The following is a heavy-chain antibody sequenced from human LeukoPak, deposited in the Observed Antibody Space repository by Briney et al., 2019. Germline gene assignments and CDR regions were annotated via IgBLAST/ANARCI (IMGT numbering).Heavy chain of an antibody. Sequence: SETLSLTCTVSGYSISSDYYWGWIRQPPGKGLEWIGSIYHSGSTYYNPSLKSRVTISVDTSKNQFSLKLSSVTAADTAVYYCARVVLVEMGAIDYWGQGTLVTVSS. D-gene: IGHD5-24*01. CDR3: ARVVLVEMGAIDY. V-gene: IGHV4-38-2*02. J-gene: IGHJ4*02. CDR1: GYSISSDYY. CDR2: IYHSGST.